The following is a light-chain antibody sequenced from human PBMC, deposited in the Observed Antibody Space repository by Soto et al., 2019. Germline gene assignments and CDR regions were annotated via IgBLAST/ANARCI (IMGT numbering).Light chain of an antibody. CDR2: GVS. V-gene: IGKV1-39*01. CDR1: QSISGY. J-gene: IGKJ2*01. CDR3: QQSYSTPYT. Sequence: DIQMTQSPSSLSASVGDRVTITCRASQSISGYLNWYQQKPGKAPKLLIYGVSTLQSGVPSRFSGSGSGTDFTLTISSLQPEDFAAYYCQQSYSTPYTFGQGTNLEIK.